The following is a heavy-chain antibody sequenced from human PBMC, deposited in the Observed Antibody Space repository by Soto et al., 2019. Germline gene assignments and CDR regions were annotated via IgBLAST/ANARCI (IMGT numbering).Heavy chain of an antibody. V-gene: IGHV3-33*01. J-gene: IGHJ4*02. D-gene: IGHD3-22*01. CDR3: ASGDSSGYYYFDY. CDR2: IWYDGSNK. CDR1: GFTFSSYG. Sequence: QVQLVESGGGVVQPGRSLRLSCAASGFTFSSYGMHWVRQAPGKGLEWVAVIWYDGSNKYYADSVKGRFTISRDNSKNTLYLQMNSLRAEDTAVYYCASGDSSGYYYFDYWGQGTLVTVSS.